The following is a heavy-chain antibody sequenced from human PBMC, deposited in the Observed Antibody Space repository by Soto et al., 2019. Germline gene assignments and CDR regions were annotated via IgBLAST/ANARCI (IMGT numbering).Heavy chain of an antibody. CDR2: IYYSGNT. V-gene: IGHV4-59*01. CDR3: ARITYSTRWYWIDY. D-gene: IGHD6-13*01. Sequence: PSLPLCLTCTVSGGSSSNYYWSWIRQPPGKGLEWIGYIYYSGNTDYNPSLKSRVTISVDTSKNQFSLKLSSVTAADTARFYCARITYSTRWYWIDYWGQGTQVTV. CDR1: GGSSSNYY. J-gene: IGHJ4*02.